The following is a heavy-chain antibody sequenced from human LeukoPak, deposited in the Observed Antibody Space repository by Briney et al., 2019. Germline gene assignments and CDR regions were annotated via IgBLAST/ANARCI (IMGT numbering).Heavy chain of an antibody. J-gene: IGHJ4*02. V-gene: IGHV4-4*07. CDR2: IYTSGRT. D-gene: IGHD3-10*01. Sequence: SETLSLTCTVSGGSISYYYWNWIRQPAGKGLEWIGRIYTSGRTYYNPSLKSRVSMSVDTSKNQFSLKLSSVTAADTAVYYCARGYGSGSRLDYWGQGTLVTVSS. CDR1: GGSISYYY. CDR3: ARGYGSGSRLDY.